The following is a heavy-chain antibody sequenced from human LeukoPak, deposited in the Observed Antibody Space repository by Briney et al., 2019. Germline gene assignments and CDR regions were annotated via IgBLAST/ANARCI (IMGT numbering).Heavy chain of an antibody. D-gene: IGHD3-10*01. Sequence: TSETLSLTCTVSGGSISSSSSYWGWIRQPPGKGLEWIGSVYYSGSAYYNPSLKSRVTTSVDTSKNHFSLNLSSVTAADTAVYYCARHRGRYYDSGSYYYFDYWGQGTLVTVSS. V-gene: IGHV4-39*02. J-gene: IGHJ4*02. CDR1: GGSISSSSSY. CDR2: VYYSGSA. CDR3: ARHRGRYYDSGSYYYFDY.